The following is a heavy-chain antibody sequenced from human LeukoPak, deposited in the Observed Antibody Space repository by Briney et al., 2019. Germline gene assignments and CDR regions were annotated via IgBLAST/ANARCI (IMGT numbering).Heavy chain of an antibody. CDR2: IGGSGGTT. CDR3: ARGRGATVVANFDY. D-gene: IGHD4-23*01. Sequence: GGSLRLSCAASGFTFSSYTMNWVRQAPGKGLEWVSGIGGSGGTTYYADSVKGRFTISRDNSKNTLYLQMNSLRAEDTAVYYCARGRGATVVANFDYWGQGTLVTVSS. CDR1: GFTFSSYT. V-gene: IGHV3-23*01. J-gene: IGHJ4*02.